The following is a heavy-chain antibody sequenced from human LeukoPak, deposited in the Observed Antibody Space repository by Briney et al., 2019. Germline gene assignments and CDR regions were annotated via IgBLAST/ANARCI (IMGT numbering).Heavy chain of an antibody. CDR1: GFTFSSYA. J-gene: IGHJ3*02. CDR3: ANPLRGLYGGNSVGAFDI. CDR2: ISGSGGST. V-gene: IGHV3-23*01. Sequence: GGSLRLSCAASGFTFSSYAMSWVRQAPGKGLEWVSAISGSGGSTYYADSVKGRFTISRDNSKNTLYLQMNSLRAEDTAVYYCANPLRGLYGGNSVGAFDIWGQGTVVTVSS. D-gene: IGHD4-23*01.